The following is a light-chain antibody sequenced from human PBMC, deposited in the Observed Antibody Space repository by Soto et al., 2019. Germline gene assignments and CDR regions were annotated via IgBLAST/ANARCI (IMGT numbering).Light chain of an antibody. V-gene: IGKV3-11*01. J-gene: IGKJ2*01. CDR3: QQRSNWPLMYT. CDR1: RSVSSY. CDR2: DAS. Sequence: EIVLTQSPATLSLSPGERATLSCRASRSVSSYLAWYQQKPGQAPRLLIYDASNRATGIPARFSGSGSGTDFPLTISSLEPEDFAVYYCQQRSNWPLMYTFGQGTKLEIK.